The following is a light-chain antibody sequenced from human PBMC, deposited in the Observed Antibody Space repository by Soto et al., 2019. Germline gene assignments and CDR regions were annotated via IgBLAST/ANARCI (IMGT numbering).Light chain of an antibody. Sequence: THSLSYVSFPLRQRRPTTCRASQSFSSYLNWYQQKPGKAPKLLIYAASSLQSGVPSRFSGSGSGTDFTLTISSLQPEDFATYYCQQSYSRTRTFGQGTKVDIK. CDR3: QQSYSRTRT. CDR2: AAS. CDR1: QSFSSY. V-gene: IGKV1-39*01. J-gene: IGKJ1*01.